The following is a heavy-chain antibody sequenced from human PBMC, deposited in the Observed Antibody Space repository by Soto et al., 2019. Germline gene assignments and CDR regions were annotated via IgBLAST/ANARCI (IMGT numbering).Heavy chain of an antibody. CDR2: ISYDGSNK. J-gene: IGHJ4*02. Sequence: QVQLVESGGGVVQPGRSLRLSCEASGFTFSNYGMHWVRQAPGKGLEWVAVISYDGSNKYDADSVKGRFTISRDNSKNMXFLKMNSLRAEETAVYYCASGVGSYNMLTGYSIGGYWGQGTLVTVSS. D-gene: IGHD3-9*01. V-gene: IGHV3-30*03. CDR1: GFTFSNYG. CDR3: ASGVGSYNMLTGYSIGGY.